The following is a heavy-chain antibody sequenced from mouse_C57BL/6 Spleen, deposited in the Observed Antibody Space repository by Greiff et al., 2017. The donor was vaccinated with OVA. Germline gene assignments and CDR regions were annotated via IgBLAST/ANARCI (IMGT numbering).Heavy chain of an antibody. CDR3: ARYPHYYDSSHWYFYV. CDR1: GYTFTSYW. D-gene: IGHD1-1*01. Sequence: QVQLQQPGTELVKPGASVKLSCKASGYTFTSYWMHWVKQRPGQGLEWIGNINPSNGGTNYNEKFKSKATLTVDKSSSTAYMQLSSLTSEDSAVYYCARYPHYYDSSHWYFYVWGTGTTVTVSS. V-gene: IGHV1-53*01. J-gene: IGHJ1*03. CDR2: INPSNGGT.